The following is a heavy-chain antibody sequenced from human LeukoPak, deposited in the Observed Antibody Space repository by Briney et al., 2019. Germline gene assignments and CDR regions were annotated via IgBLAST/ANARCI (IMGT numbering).Heavy chain of an antibody. CDR1: GYTFTSYD. CDR3: ARGYYDSSGPPSDAFDI. D-gene: IGHD3-22*01. Sequence: ASVKVSCKASGYTFTSYDINWVRQATGQGLEWMGWMNPDNGNTGFAQKFQGRVTITADKSTSTAYMELSSLRSEDTAVYYCARGYYDSSGPPSDAFDIWGQGTMVTVSS. CDR2: MNPDNGNT. J-gene: IGHJ3*02. V-gene: IGHV1-8*01.